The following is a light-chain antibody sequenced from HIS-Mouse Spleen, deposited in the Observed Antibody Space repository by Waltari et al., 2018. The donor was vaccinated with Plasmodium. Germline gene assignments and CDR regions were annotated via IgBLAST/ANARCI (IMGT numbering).Light chain of an antibody. Sequence: SYELTQPSSVSVSPGQTARITCSGDVLAKKYDRGFQQKPGQATVLVIYKDSERPSGIPERFSGSSAWTTVTLTISGAQVEDEADYYCYSAADNNLVFGGGTKLTVL. CDR3: YSAADNNLV. V-gene: IGLV3-27*01. CDR2: KDS. J-gene: IGLJ3*02. CDR1: VLAKKY.